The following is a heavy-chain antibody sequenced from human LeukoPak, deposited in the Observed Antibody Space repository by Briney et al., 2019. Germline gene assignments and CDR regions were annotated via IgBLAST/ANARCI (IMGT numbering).Heavy chain of an antibody. V-gene: IGHV4-59*01. CDR3: ARDSHIDAFDI. J-gene: IGHJ3*02. CDR1: SASISTYY. CDR2: VYYSGST. Sequence: PSETLSLTCTVSSASISTYYWSWIRQPPGKGLEWIGYVYYSGSTNYNPSLKSRVTISVDTSKNQFSLKLSSVTAGDTAVYYCARDSHIDAFDIWGQGTMVTVSS.